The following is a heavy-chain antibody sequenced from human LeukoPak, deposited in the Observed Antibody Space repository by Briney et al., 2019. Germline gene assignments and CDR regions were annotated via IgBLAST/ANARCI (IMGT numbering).Heavy chain of an antibody. CDR2: VYYNGIT. CDR3: ASQLGGTTFH. D-gene: IGHD1-1*01. Sequence: PSETLSHTCTVSGVSICSYFWSWIRQPPGKGLEWIGYVYYNGITNYNPSLKSRVSISLDTSKNQFSLNLNSVTAADTAVYYCASQLGGTTFHWGQRTLVTVSS. CDR1: GVSICSYF. J-gene: IGHJ4*02. V-gene: IGHV4-59*01.